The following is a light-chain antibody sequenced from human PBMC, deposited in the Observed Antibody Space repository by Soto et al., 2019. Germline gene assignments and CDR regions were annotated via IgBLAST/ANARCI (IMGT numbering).Light chain of an antibody. J-gene: IGLJ1*01. CDR3: SSYTYTNTPLYV. CDR2: DVN. V-gene: IGLV2-14*03. Sequence: QSALTQPASVSGSPGQSITVSSTGTSSDIGAYNFVSWYQHHPGKAPKVLIYDVNNRPSGVSKRFSGSKSGNAASLTISGLQAEDEADYYCSSYTYTNTPLYVFGSGTKVTVL. CDR1: SSDIGAYNF.